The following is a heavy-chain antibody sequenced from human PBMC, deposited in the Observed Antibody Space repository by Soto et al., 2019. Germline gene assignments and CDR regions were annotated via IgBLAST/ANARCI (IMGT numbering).Heavy chain of an antibody. V-gene: IGHV4-39*01. D-gene: IGHD3-10*01. CDR2: SYYSGST. CDR3: ARLITLSTYDFDF. CDR1: GGSIGSSRYY. Sequence: SETLCHRCTVVGGSIGSSRYYWGWIRHPAGKGLEWIGSSYYSGSTYYNPSLKSRVTISVDTSKNQFSRKLRSVTAADTAVYHCARLITLSTYDFDFWGQGTLVTVSS. J-gene: IGHJ4*02.